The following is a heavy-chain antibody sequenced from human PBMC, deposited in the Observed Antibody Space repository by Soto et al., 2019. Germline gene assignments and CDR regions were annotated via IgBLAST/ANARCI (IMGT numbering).Heavy chain of an antibody. Sequence: ASVKVSCKASGYACTGPYIYWVRQAPGQGLEWMGRINPSSGGTEFAEKCQGRVTVTRDTSIRTVFLEQNSLTSDDTGVYFCARDFRTYSHGVDVWGHGTAVTVS. V-gene: IGHV1-2*02. J-gene: IGHJ6*02. CDR3: ARDFRTYSHGVDV. CDR2: INPSSGGT. CDR1: GYACTGPY. D-gene: IGHD4-4*01.